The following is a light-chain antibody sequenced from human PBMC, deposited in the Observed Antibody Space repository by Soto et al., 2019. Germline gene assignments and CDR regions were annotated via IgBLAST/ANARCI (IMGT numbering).Light chain of an antibody. CDR1: SSDVGSYNL. CDR2: EGS. Sequence: QSALTQPASVSGSPGQSITISCTGTSSDVGSYNLVSWYQQHPGKAPKLMIYEGSKRPSGVSNRFSGSKSGNTASLTISGRQGEDEAGYYCCSYAGSRTLVFGGGNKLTVL. V-gene: IGLV2-23*01. J-gene: IGLJ2*01. CDR3: CSYAGSRTLV.